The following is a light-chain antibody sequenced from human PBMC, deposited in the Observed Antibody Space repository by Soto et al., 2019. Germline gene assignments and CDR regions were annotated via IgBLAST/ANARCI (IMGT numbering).Light chain of an antibody. Sequence: QSVRTQPASVSGSPGQSVTISCTGTSSDVGAYKYVSWYQRHPGKAPKLMIYGVSNRPSGVSNRFSGSKSGNTAFLTISVLQPEDEADYYCSSFTGPTTLDVFGTGTKVTVL. CDR2: GVS. V-gene: IGLV2-14*03. CDR3: SSFTGPTTLDV. J-gene: IGLJ1*01. CDR1: SSDVGAYKY.